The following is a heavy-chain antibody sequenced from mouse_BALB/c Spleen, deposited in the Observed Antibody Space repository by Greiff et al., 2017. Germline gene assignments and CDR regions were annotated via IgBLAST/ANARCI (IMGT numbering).Heavy chain of an antibody. CDR2: IRLKSNNYAT. V-gene: IGHV6-6*02. CDR1: GFTFSNYW. CDR3: TLLSTMIAMDY. D-gene: IGHD2-4*01. J-gene: IGHJ4*01. Sequence: EVQGVESGGGLVQPGGSMKLSCVASGFTFSNYWMNWVRQSPEKGLEWVAEIRLKSNNYATHYAESVKGRFTISRDDSKSSVYLQMNNLRAEDTGIYYCTLLSTMIAMDYWGQGTSVTVSS.